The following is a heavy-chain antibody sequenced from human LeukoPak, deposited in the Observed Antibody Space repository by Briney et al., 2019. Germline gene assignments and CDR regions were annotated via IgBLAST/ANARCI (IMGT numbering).Heavy chain of an antibody. CDR2: IKQDGSEK. CDR1: LFTFSSYW. Sequence: GGSLRLSCAAYLFTFSSYWMSWVRQAPGKGLEWVANIKQDGSEKYYVDSVKGRFTISRDNAKNSLYLQMNSLRAEDTAVYYCARAMRDYGDFEGPFDYWGQGTLVTVSS. V-gene: IGHV3-7*01. CDR3: ARAMRDYGDFEGPFDY. D-gene: IGHD4-17*01. J-gene: IGHJ4*02.